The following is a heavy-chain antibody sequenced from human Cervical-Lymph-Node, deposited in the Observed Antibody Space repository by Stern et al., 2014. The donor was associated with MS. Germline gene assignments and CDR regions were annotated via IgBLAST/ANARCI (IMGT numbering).Heavy chain of an antibody. Sequence: EVQLEESGGGLVQPGGSLRLSCAASGFTFSSHWMHWVRQAPGKSLMWVSRINGDGSSTSYADSVKGRFTISRDNAKNTVYLQMNSLRADDTAVYYCARDSHDYGDYWGQGTLVTVSS. J-gene: IGHJ4*02. D-gene: IGHD4/OR15-4a*01. CDR3: ARDSHDYGDY. V-gene: IGHV3-74*02. CDR1: GFTFSSHW. CDR2: INGDGSST.